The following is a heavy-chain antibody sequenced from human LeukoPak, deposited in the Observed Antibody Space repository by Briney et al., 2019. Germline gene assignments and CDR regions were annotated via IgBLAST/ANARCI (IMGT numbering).Heavy chain of an antibody. CDR2: INTDGSNT. CDR3: ARDGGNGYYYDY. CDR1: GFTFNSYY. Sequence: GGSLRLSCAASGFTFNSYYMHWVRQAPGKGLVWVSRINTDGSNTRYADSVKGRFTISRDNAKNSLYLQMNSLRAEDTALYHCARDGGNGYYYDYWGQGTLVTVSS. D-gene: IGHD3-22*01. J-gene: IGHJ4*02. V-gene: IGHV3-74*01.